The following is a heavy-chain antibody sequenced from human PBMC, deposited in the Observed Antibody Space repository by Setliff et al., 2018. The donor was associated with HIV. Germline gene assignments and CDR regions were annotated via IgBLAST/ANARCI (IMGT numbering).Heavy chain of an antibody. CDR3: ARNGPTKIPYDF. CDR1: GGFISNFY. Sequence: PSETLSLTCTVSGGFISNFYWSWIRQTPGKGLEWIGHIYNSGATNYNPSLKSRVTISLATSKNQFSLNLGSVTATDTAVYYCARNGPTKIPYDFWGRGTLVTVSS. D-gene: IGHD2-8*01. CDR2: IYNSGAT. V-gene: IGHV4-59*12. J-gene: IGHJ2*01.